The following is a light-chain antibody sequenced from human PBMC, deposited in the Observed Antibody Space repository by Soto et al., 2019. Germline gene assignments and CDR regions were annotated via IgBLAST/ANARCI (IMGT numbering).Light chain of an antibody. CDR2: RAS. CDR3: QQSGT. Sequence: EIVLTQSPGTLSLSPGERATLSCRASQSVSSSYLAWYQHKTGQAPRLLIYRASNRAAGIPDRFSGSGSGTDFTLTISRLEPEDFAVYYCQQSGTFGQGTKVEIK. CDR1: QSVSSSY. J-gene: IGKJ1*01. V-gene: IGKV3-20*01.